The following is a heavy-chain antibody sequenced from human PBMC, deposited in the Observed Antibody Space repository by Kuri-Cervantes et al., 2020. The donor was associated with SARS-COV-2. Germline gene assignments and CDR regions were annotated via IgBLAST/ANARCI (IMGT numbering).Heavy chain of an antibody. CDR1: GVSISSIGYY. J-gene: IGHJ5*02. Sequence: SETLSLTCTVSGVSISSIGYYWGWLRQPPGKGLEWIGTIKNSGSTYQNPSLKSRVTISVDTSKNQFSLKLTSVIAADTAVYYCARHAMAFHGWFDPWGQGTLVTVSS. CDR2: IKNSGST. V-gene: IGHV4-39*01. D-gene: IGHD2-2*01. CDR3: ARHAMAFHGWFDP.